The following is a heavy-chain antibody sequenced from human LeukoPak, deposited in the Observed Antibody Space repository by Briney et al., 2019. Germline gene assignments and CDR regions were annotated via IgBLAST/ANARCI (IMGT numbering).Heavy chain of an antibody. D-gene: IGHD1-26*01. CDR1: GGSISSGGYY. J-gene: IGHJ5*02. V-gene: IGHV4-31*03. Sequence: PSQTLSLTCTVSGGSISSGGYYWSWIRQHPGKGLEWIGYIYYSGSTYYNPSLKSRVTISVDTSKNQFSLKLSSVTAADTAVYYCAREWEHPNWFDPWGQGTLVTVSS. CDR2: IYYSGST. CDR3: AREWEHPNWFDP.